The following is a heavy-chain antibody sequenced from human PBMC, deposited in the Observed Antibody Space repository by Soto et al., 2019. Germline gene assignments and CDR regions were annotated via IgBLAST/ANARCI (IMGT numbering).Heavy chain of an antibody. CDR3: ARLGCGSTSCYTRWFDP. CDR2: IFHTGST. CDR1: GDSXXXGGYS. D-gene: IGHD2-2*02. V-gene: IGHV4-30-2*01. J-gene: IGHJ5*02. Sequence: QLQXQESGSGLVXPXXXLSLTCXXXGDSXXXGGYSXXXXXXXPXXXXXXXGNIFHTGSTYYNPSLRSRVTISVDRSNNQFSLRLSSVTAADTAVYYCARLGCGSTSCYTRWFDPWGQGTLVTVSS.